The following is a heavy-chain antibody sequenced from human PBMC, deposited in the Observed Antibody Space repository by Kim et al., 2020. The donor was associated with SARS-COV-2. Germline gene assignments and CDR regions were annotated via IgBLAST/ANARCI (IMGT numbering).Heavy chain of an antibody. CDR2: ISYDGSNK. CDR3: ARDRYDFWSGYGPPGFDY. D-gene: IGHD3-3*01. V-gene: IGHV3-30*04. Sequence: GGSLRLSCAASGFTFSSYAMHWVRQAPGKGLEWVAVISYDGSNKYYADSVKGRFTISRDNSKNTLYLQMNSLRAEDTAVYYCARDRYDFWSGYGPPGFDYWGQGTLVTVSS. CDR1: GFTFSSYA. J-gene: IGHJ4*02.